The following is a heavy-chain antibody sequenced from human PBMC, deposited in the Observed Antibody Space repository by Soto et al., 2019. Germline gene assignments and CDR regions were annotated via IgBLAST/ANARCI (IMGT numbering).Heavy chain of an antibody. V-gene: IGHV1-69*13. CDR1: GGTFSSYA. CDR2: IIPIFGTA. D-gene: IGHD2-15*01. CDR3: ARDWVATTYYYYCGMDV. J-gene: IGHJ6*02. Sequence: SVKFSCTASGGTFSSYAISWVRQAPGQGLEWMGGIIPIFGTANYAQKFQGRVTITADESTSTAYMELSSLRSEDTAVYYCARDWVATTYYYYCGMDVWGQGTTVTVSS.